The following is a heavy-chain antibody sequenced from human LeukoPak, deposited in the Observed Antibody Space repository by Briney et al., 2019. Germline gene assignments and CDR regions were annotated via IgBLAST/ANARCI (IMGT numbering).Heavy chain of an antibody. V-gene: IGHV4-30-4*01. CDR3: ARPYYYDSRIDP. J-gene: IGHJ5*02. CDR2: MYYSGST. Sequence: SSQTLSLTCTVSGGSISSGDYYWSWIRQPPGKGLEWVGYMYYSGSTYYNPSLKSRVTISVDTSKNQFPLQLSSVTAADTAVYYCARPYYYDSRIDPWGQGTLVTVSS. CDR1: GGSISSGDYY. D-gene: IGHD3-22*01.